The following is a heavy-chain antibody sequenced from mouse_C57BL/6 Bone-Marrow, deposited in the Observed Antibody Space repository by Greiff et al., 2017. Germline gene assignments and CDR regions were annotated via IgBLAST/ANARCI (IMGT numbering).Heavy chain of an antibody. Sequence: QVQLKQSGAELVKPGASVKLSCKASGYTFTSYWMQWVKQRPGQGLEWIGEIDPSDSYTNYNQKFKGKATLTVDTSSSTAYMQLSSLTSEDSAVYYCAREGYGRGAWFAYWGQGTLVTVSA. D-gene: IGHD1-1*01. CDR1: GYTFTSYW. CDR3: AREGYGRGAWFAY. CDR2: IDPSDSYT. V-gene: IGHV1-50*01. J-gene: IGHJ3*01.